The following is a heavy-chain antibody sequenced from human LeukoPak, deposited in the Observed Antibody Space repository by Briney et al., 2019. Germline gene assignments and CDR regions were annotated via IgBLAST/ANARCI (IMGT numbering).Heavy chain of an antibody. CDR2: ISPSGTDI. V-gene: IGHV3-11*01. J-gene: IGHJ6*03. CDR1: GFTFTDTY. D-gene: IGHD4/OR15-4a*01. CDR3: GGANYYMDV. Sequence: PGGSLRLSCAVSGFTFTDTYMTWIRQAPGKGLESLSYISPSGTDISYADSVKGRFTISRDNAKNSLYLQMNSLRAEDTAVYYCGGANYYMDVWGKGTTVTISS.